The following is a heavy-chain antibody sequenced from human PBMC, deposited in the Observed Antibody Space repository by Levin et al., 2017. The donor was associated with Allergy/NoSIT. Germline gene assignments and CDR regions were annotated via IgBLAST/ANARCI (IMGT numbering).Heavy chain of an antibody. V-gene: IGHV4-59*08. CDR1: GGSISSYY. CDR2: IYNSGST. CDR3: ARHIVGKGTDY. J-gene: IGHJ4*02. D-gene: IGHD1-26*01. Sequence: PSETLSLTCTVSGGSISSYYWSWIRQPPGKGLEWIGYIYNSGSTNYNPSLKSRVTISVDKSKNQISLQLSSVTAADTAVYYCARHIVGKGTDYWGQGTLVTVSS.